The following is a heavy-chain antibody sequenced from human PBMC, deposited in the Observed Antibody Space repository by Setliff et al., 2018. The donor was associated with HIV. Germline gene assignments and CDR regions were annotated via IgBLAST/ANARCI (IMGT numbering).Heavy chain of an antibody. Sequence: ASVKVSCKASGYTFTDYYMHWVRQAPGQGLEWMGWINPNTGATNYAQTFQGRVTVTRDTSIRKAYMELSSLRSDDTALYYCARGPVGGTVDYWGQGTLVTVSS. CDR2: INPNTGAT. CDR3: ARGPVGGTVDY. V-gene: IGHV1-2*02. J-gene: IGHJ4*02. CDR1: GYTFTDYY. D-gene: IGHD1-26*01.